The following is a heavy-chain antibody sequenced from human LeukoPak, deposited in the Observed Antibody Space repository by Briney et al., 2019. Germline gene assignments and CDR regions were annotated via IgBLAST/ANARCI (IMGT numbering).Heavy chain of an antibody. D-gene: IGHD4-17*01. V-gene: IGHV4-34*01. Sequence: SETLSLTCAVYGGSFSGYYWSWIRQPPGKGLEWIGEINHSGSTNYNPSLKSRVTISVDTSKNQFSLKLSPVTAADTAVYYCARGERTGDYLYYFDYWGQGTLVTVSS. CDR3: ARGERTGDYLYYFDY. CDR1: GGSFSGYY. CDR2: INHSGST. J-gene: IGHJ4*02.